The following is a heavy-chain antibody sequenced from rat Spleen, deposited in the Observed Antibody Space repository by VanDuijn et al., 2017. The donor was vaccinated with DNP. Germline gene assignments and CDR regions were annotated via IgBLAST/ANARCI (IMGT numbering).Heavy chain of an antibody. CDR1: GFTFSSYW. V-gene: IGHV5-31*01. D-gene: IGHD1-11*01. J-gene: IGHJ2*01. CDR2: ITSSGGST. Sequence: EVQLVETGGGLVQPGRSLKLSCVASGFTFSSYWMYWIRQVPGKGLEWVASITSSGGSTYYPDSVKGRFTISRDNAKSTLYLQMDSLRSEDTATYYCTRGLRVYYFDYWGQGVMVTVSS. CDR3: TRGLRVYYFDY.